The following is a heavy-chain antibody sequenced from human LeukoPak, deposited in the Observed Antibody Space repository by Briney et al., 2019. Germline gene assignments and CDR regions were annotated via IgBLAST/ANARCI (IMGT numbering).Heavy chain of an antibody. D-gene: IGHD3-22*01. CDR2: IYYSGST. CDR3: ARGYDREKSAY. CDR1: GGSISSSSYY. V-gene: IGHV4-39*01. Sequence: SETLSLTCTVSGGSISSSSYYWGWIRQPPGKGLEWIGSIYYSGSTYYNPSLKSRVTISVDTSKNQFSLKLSSVTAADTAVYYCARGYDREKSAYWGQGTLVTVSS. J-gene: IGHJ4*02.